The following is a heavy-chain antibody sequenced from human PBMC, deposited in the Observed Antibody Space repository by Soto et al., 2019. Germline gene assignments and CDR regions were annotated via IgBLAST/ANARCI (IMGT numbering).Heavy chain of an antibody. Sequence: TLSLTCAVSGGSISSGVYSWSWIRQPPGKGLEWIGYIYHSGSTYYNPSLKSRVTISVDRSKNQFSLKLSSVTAADTDVYYCARSYGSGSYYTLYCGMDVCGQGTTVPVS. D-gene: IGHD3-10*01. V-gene: IGHV4-30-2*01. CDR3: ARSYGSGSYYTLYCGMDV. J-gene: IGHJ6*02. CDR1: GGSISSGVYS. CDR2: IYHSGST.